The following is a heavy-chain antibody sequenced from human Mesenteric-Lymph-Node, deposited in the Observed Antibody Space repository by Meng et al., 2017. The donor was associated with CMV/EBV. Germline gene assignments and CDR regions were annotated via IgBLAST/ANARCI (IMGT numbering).Heavy chain of an antibody. V-gene: IGHV3-74*01. CDR1: GFTFSSAW. CDR3: ARGNYYGMDV. J-gene: IGHJ6*02. Sequence: GGSLRLSCAASGFTFSSAWMSWVRQGPGKGLVWVSRVNSGGSTTTYADSVKGRFTISRDNAKNTLYLQMNSLRAEDTAVYYCARGNYYGMDVWGQGTTVTVSS. CDR2: VNSGGSTT.